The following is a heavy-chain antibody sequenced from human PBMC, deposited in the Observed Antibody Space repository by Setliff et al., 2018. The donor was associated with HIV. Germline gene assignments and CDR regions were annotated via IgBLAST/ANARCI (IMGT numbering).Heavy chain of an antibody. CDR1: GFTFSDYY. V-gene: IGHV3-11*04. CDR3: ARENRYCSGGSCDWYFDL. Sequence: GGSLRLSCAASGFTFSDYYIIWIRQAPGKGLEWVSYISSSGSTIYYADSVKGRFTISRDNSKNTLYLQMNSLRAEDTAVYYCARENRYCSGGSCDWYFDLWGRGTLVTVSS. D-gene: IGHD2-15*01. J-gene: IGHJ2*01. CDR2: ISSSGSTI.